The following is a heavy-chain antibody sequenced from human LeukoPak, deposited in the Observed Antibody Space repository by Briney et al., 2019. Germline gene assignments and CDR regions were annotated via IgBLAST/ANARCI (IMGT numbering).Heavy chain of an antibody. CDR2: IYYSGST. CDR1: GGSISGFH. J-gene: IGHJ4*02. Sequence: SETLSLTCTVFGGSISGFHWSWIRQPPRKGLEWIGYIYYSGSTNYNPSLKSRVTISVDTSKNQFSLKLSSVTAADTAVYYCTRAYGSGSFLTYWGQGIPVTVSS. V-gene: IGHV4-59*01. CDR3: TRAYGSGSFLTY. D-gene: IGHD3-10*01.